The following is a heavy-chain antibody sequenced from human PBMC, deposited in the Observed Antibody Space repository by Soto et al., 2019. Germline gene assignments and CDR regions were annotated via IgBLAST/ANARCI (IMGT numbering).Heavy chain of an antibody. D-gene: IGHD1-26*01. CDR2: IYYSGST. J-gene: IGHJ3*02. CDR3: ARGGTGATSPDLNAFDI. Sequence: QVQLQESGPGLVKPSQTLSLTCTVSGGSISSGGYYWSWIRQHPGKGLEWIGYIYYSGSTYYIPSLKSRVTKSVDTSNNQFSLKMSSVTAAYTAVYYCARGGTGATSPDLNAFDIWGQGTMVTVSS. CDR1: GGSISSGGYY. V-gene: IGHV4-31*03.